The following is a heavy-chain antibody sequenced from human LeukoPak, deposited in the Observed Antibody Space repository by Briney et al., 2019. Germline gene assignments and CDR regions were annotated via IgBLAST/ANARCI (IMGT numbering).Heavy chain of an antibody. D-gene: IGHD1-1*01. CDR1: GFTFSTYD. CDR3: AKRTTTPTTGTLEKDAFDI. J-gene: IGHJ3*02. CDR2: ISYGGSYK. V-gene: IGHV3-30*18. Sequence: GGSLRLSCAASGFTFSTYDMHWARQAPGKGLEWVAVISYGGSYKYYADSVKGRFSISRDNFKNTLYLQMNSLRAEDTALYYCAKRTTTPTTGTLEKDAFDIWGQGTMVTVSS.